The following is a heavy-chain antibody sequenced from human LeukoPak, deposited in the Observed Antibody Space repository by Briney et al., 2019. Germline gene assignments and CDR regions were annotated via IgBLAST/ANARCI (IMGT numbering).Heavy chain of an antibody. V-gene: IGHV3-30-3*01. CDR2: ISYDGSNK. CDR3: ARDGAAAGPGVYYFDY. D-gene: IGHD6-13*01. J-gene: IGHJ4*02. Sequence: GGSLRLSCAASGFTFSSYAMHWVRQAPGKGLEWVAVISYDGSNKYYADSVKGRFTISRDNSKNTLYLQMNSLRAEDTAVYYCARDGAAAGPGVYYFDYWGQGTLVTVSS. CDR1: GFTFSSYA.